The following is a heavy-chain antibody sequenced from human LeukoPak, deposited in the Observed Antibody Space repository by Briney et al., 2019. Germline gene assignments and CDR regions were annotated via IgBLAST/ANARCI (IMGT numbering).Heavy chain of an antibody. Sequence: GASVKASCKASGGTFSSYAISWVRQAPGQGLEWMGGIIPIFGTANYAQKFQGRVTITADESTSTAYMELSSLRSEDTAVYYCARSISIAAASWGQGTLVTVSS. CDR3: ARSISIAAAS. CDR2: IIPIFGTA. D-gene: IGHD6-13*01. V-gene: IGHV1-69*13. CDR1: GGTFSSYA. J-gene: IGHJ4*02.